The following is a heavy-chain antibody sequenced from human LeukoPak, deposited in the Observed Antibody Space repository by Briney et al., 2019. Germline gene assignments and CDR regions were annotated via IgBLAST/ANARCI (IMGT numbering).Heavy chain of an antibody. Sequence: MPGGSLRLSCSASGFTFSTYWMSWVRQAPGKGLEWIGRIKSKTDGETTNYAEPVRGRFTISRDDSKSAVYLQMNSLKIEDTAVYYCTTDLGTYYHGSQRLIPIDYWGQGTLVTVSS. CDR1: GFTFSTYW. J-gene: IGHJ4*02. CDR2: IKSKTDGETT. CDR3: TTDLGTYYHGSQRLIPIDY. V-gene: IGHV3-15*01. D-gene: IGHD3-10*01.